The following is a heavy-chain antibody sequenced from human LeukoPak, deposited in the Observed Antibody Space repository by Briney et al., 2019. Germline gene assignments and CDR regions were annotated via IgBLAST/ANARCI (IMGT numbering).Heavy chain of an antibody. J-gene: IGHJ6*03. Sequence: WASVKVSCKASGYTFTSYDINWVRQATGPGLEWMGWMNPNSGNTGYAQKFQGRVTMTRNTSISTAYMELSSLRSEDTAVYYCAREASGYETYYYYYMDVWGKGTTVTISS. V-gene: IGHV1-8*01. CDR2: MNPNSGNT. CDR3: AREASGYETYYYYYMDV. D-gene: IGHD5-12*01. CDR1: GYTFTSYD.